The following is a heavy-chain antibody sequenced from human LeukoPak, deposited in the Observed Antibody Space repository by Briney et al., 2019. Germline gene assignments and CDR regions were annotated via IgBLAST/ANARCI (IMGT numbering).Heavy chain of an antibody. J-gene: IGHJ4*02. V-gene: IGHV1-69*13. CDR3: AREGDYYDSSGYYNNYFDY. Sequence: GASVKVSCKASGGTFSSYAISWVRQAPGQGLEWMGGIIPIFGTANYAQKFQGRVTITADASTSTAYMELSSLRSEDTAVYYCAREGDYYDSSGYYNNYFDYWGQGTLVTVSS. CDR2: IIPIFGTA. D-gene: IGHD3-22*01. CDR1: GGTFSSYA.